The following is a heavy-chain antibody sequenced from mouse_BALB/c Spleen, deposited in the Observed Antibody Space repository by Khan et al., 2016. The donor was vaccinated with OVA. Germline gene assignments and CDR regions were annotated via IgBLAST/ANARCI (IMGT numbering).Heavy chain of an antibody. CDR1: GYTFANYT. CDR2: INRSSGYT. D-gene: IGHD2-14*01. V-gene: IGHV1-4*01. J-gene: IGHJ2*01. CDR3: ERTPHPPYDFDY. Sequence: VELVESGTELARPGGSVKLSCETSGYTFANYTMPWVKQSPGQGLEWIGCINRSSGYTNYTQNVSDKATISTDRSSSTAYMQLSGLTSDDSAVYYCERTPHPPYDFDYWGQGTTLTVSS.